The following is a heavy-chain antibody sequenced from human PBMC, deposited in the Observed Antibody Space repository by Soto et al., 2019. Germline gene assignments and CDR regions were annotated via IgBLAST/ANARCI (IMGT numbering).Heavy chain of an antibody. V-gene: IGHV4-31*03. D-gene: IGHD2-15*01. Sequence: ASETMSLTCTVSGASINSGGYYWNWVRLLPGRGLEWIGYIYFTGNTYYNPSLESRVTISLDTPQNQFSLELNSVSAADTAVYYCVSGGAWGVLLAYWGRVALGTFSS. CDR3: VSGGAWGVLLAY. J-gene: IGHJ4*02. CDR1: GASINSGGYY. CDR2: IYFTGNT.